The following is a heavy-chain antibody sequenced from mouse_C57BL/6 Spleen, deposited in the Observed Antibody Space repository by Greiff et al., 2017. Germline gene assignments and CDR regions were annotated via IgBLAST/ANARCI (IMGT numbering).Heavy chain of an antibody. CDR1: GFNIKDYY. V-gene: IGHV14-2*01. Sequence: VQLQQSGAELVKPGASVKLSCTASGFNIKDYYMHWVKQRTEQGLEWIGRIDPEDGETKYATKFQGKATITADTSSNTAYLQLSSLTSEDTAVYYCARSNLLENFDVWGTGTTVTVSS. CDR3: ARSNLLENFDV. CDR2: IDPEDGET. J-gene: IGHJ1*03. D-gene: IGHD2-1*01.